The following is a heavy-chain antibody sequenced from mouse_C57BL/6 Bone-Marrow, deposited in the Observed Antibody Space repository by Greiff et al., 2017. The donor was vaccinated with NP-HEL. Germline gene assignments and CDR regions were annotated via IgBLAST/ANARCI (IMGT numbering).Heavy chain of an antibody. CDR2: ISRGSSTI. V-gene: IGHV5-17*01. CDR3: ARAEPAWCAY. Sequence: EVQLVESGGGLVKPGGSLKLSCAASGFTFSDYGMHWVRQAPEKGLEWVAYISRGSSTIYYADTLKGRFTISRDNAKNTLVLQMTSLRSEDTAMYYCARAEPAWCAYGGQGTGVTVTA. CDR1: GFTFSDYG. J-gene: IGHJ3*01.